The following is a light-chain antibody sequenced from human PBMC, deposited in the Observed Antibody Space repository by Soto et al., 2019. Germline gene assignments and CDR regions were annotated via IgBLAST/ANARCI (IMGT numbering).Light chain of an antibody. CDR3: QQYNSYPWT. CDR1: QSISSW. J-gene: IGKJ2*02. V-gene: IGKV1-5*03. CDR2: KAS. Sequence: DIQMTQSPSALSASVGDRVTITCRASQSISSWLAWYQQKPGKAPKLLIYKASSLESGVPSRFSGSGSGTECTLTISSLQPDDFASYYCQQYNSYPWTFGQGTKLEIK.